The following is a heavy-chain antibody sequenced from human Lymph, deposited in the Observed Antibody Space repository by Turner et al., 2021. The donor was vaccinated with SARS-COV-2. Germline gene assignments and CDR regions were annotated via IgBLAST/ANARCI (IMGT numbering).Heavy chain of an antibody. CDR2: ISYDGSNK. V-gene: IGHV3-30-3*01. CDR3: ARDTGGQVDV. CDR1: GFTFSSYA. Sequence: QVQLVESGGGEVQPGRSLRLSCAASGFTFSSYAMHWVRQAPGKGLECVAVISYDGSNKYYADSVKGRFTISRDNSKNTLYLQMNSLRAEDTAVYYCARDTGGQVDVWGQGTTVTVSS. J-gene: IGHJ6*02. D-gene: IGHD2-8*02.